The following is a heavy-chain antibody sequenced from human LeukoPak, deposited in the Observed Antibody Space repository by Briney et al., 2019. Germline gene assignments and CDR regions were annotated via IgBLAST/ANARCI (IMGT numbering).Heavy chain of an antibody. D-gene: IGHD6-6*01. CDR3: ARVEYSSSPHFDY. J-gene: IGHJ4*02. V-gene: IGHV3-30-3*01. CDR1: GFTFSDYY. CDR2: ITYDGTNK. Sequence: GGSLRLSCAASGFTFSDYYMSWIRQAPGKGLEWLAIITYDGTNKYYADSVKGRFTISRDNSKNTLFLQMNSLRAEDTAVYYCARVEYSSSPHFDYWGQGTLVTVSS.